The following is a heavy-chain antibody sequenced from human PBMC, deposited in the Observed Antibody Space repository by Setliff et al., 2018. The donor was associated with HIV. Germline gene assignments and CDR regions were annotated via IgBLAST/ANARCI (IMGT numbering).Heavy chain of an antibody. CDR1: GDSLSSTGDH. V-gene: IGHV4-39*07. CDR2: VYSSGST. J-gene: IGHJ4*02. CDR3: ASDPHSYDTSRHYSWFYVEF. D-gene: IGHD3-22*01. Sequence: KTSETLSLTCTVSGDSLSSTGDHWGWIRQPPGRGLEWIGNVYSSGSTYYNPSLKSRVTISVDTSKNQFSLKMISVTAADTAVYYCASDPHSYDTSRHYSWFYVEFSGQGTLVTVSS.